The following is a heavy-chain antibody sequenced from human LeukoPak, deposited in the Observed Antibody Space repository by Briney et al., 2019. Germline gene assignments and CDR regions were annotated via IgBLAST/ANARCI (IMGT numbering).Heavy chain of an antibody. V-gene: IGHV3-30*03. CDR3: ARAHPGVAAAGRDY. J-gene: IGHJ4*02. CDR1: GFTFSSYG. D-gene: IGHD6-13*01. CDR2: ISYDGSNK. Sequence: PGGSLRLSCAASGFTFSSYGMHWVRQAPGKGLEWVAVISYDGSNKYYADSVKGRFTISRDNSKNTLYLQMNSLRAEDTAVYYCARAHPGVAAAGRDYWGQGTLVTVSS.